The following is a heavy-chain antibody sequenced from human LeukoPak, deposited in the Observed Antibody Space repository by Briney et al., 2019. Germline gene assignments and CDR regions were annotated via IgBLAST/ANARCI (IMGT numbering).Heavy chain of an antibody. V-gene: IGHV1-18*01. CDR3: ARVLSTMVRGLTVDY. CDR2: ISAYNGNT. CDR1: GYTFTSYG. J-gene: IGHJ4*02. D-gene: IGHD3-10*01. Sequence: ASVKVSCKASGYTFTSYGISWVRQAPGQGLEWMGWISAYNGNTNYAQKLQGRVTMTTDTSTSTAYMELRSLRSDDTAVYYCARVLSTMVRGLTVDYWGQGTLVTVSS.